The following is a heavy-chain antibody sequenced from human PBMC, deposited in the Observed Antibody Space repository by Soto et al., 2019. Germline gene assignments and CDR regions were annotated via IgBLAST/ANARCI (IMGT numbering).Heavy chain of an antibody. D-gene: IGHD6-13*01. CDR3: AKLRGGQQLVSYFDY. V-gene: IGHV4-39*01. J-gene: IGHJ4*02. CDR2: INYSGSA. CDR1: GGSISSTDYY. Sequence: PSETLSLTCTVSGGSISSTDYYWGWIRQPPGKGLEWIVSINYSGSAYSNPSLKSRITISVDTSKNQFSLNLSSVTAADTAVYYCAKLRGGQQLVSYFDYWGQGIKVTVYS.